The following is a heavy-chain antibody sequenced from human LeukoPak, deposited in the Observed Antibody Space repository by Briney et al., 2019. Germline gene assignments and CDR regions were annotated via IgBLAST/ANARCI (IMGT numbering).Heavy chain of an antibody. V-gene: IGHV1-8*01. CDR1: GYTFTSYD. J-gene: IGHJ4*02. CDR3: ARVLKYYDILTGYSPPDY. D-gene: IGHD3-9*01. Sequence: ASVKVSCKASGYTFTSYDINWVRQATGQGLEWMGWMNPNSGNTGYAQKFQGRVTMTRNTSISTAYMELSSLRSEDTAVYYCARVLKYYDILTGYSPPDYWGQGTLVTVSS. CDR2: MNPNSGNT.